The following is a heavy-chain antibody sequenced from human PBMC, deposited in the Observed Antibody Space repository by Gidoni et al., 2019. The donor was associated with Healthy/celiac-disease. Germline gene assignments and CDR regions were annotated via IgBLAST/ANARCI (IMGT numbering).Heavy chain of an antibody. D-gene: IGHD4-17*01. Sequence: QVPLVESGGGLVQPGRSLRLSCSASGFTFSSYGMHWVRQAPGKGLEWVAVISYDGSNKYYADSVKGRFTISRDNSKNTLYLQMNSLRAEDTAVYYCAKGGWEYGDYSLDWGQGTLVTVSS. CDR1: GFTFSSYG. J-gene: IGHJ4*02. V-gene: IGHV3-30*18. CDR2: ISYDGSNK. CDR3: AKGGWEYGDYSLD.